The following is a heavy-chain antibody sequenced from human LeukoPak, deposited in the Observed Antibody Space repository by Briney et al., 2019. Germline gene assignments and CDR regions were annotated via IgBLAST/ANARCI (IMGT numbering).Heavy chain of an antibody. CDR2: IYTSGST. J-gene: IGHJ3*01. Sequence: PSQTLSLTCTVSGGSISSGSYYWSWIRQPAGKGLEWIGRIYTSGSTNYNPSLKSRVTISVDTSKNQFSLKLSSVTAADTAVYYCARGQGVVPAAIGAFDFWGQGTMVTVSS. CDR3: ARGQGVVPAAIGAFDF. V-gene: IGHV4-61*02. CDR1: GGSISSGSYY. D-gene: IGHD2-2*01.